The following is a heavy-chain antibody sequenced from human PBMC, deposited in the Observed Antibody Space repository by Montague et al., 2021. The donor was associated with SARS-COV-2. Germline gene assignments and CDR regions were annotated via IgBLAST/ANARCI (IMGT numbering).Heavy chain of an antibody. J-gene: IGHJ3*02. CDR1: GGSISSYY. CDR3: ARGPRYCSSTGSPPAFDI. D-gene: IGHD2-2*01. CDR2: ISYSGST. Sequence: SETLSLTCTVSGGSISSYYWCWIRQPPGKGLEWIGYISYSGSTKYNPSLKRRVTISEDTSENHFSLKLSSVTAADAAVYFCARGPRYCSSTGSPPAFDIWGQGTMVTVSS. V-gene: IGHV4-59*01.